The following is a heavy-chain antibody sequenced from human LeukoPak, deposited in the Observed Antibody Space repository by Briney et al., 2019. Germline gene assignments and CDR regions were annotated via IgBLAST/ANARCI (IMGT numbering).Heavy chain of an antibody. Sequence: SQTLSLTCTVSGGSISSGDYYWSWIRQPPGKGLEWIGYIYYSGGTYYNPSLKGRVTISVDTSKNQFSLKLSSVTAADTAVYYCARAELYCSGGSCYAFDIWGQGTMVTVSS. CDR1: GGSISSGDYY. D-gene: IGHD2-15*01. CDR3: ARAELYCSGGSCYAFDI. V-gene: IGHV4-30-4*01. CDR2: IYYSGGT. J-gene: IGHJ3*02.